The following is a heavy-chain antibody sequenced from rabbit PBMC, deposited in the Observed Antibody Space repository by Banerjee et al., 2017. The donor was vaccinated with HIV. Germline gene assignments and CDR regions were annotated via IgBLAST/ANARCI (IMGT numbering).Heavy chain of an antibody. CDR1: GFSFSSGYD. CDR3: AREIGYAGGTYYTGFNL. J-gene: IGHJ4*01. Sequence: QQLEESGGDLVKPGASLTLTCAASGFSFSSGYDMCWVRQAPGKGLEWIASIYVDSDNTAYANWAKGRFTISKTSSTTVTLQMTSLTAADTATYFCAREIGYAGGTYYTGFNLWGPGTLVTVS. V-gene: IGHV1S40*01. D-gene: IGHD8-1*01. CDR2: IYVDSDNT.